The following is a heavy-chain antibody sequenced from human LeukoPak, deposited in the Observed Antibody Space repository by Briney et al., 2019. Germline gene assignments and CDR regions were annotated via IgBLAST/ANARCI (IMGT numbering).Heavy chain of an antibody. Sequence: SETLSLTCAVYGGSFSGYYWSWIRQPPGKGLEWIGEINHSGSTNYNPSLKSRVTISVDTSKNQFSLKLSSVTAADTAVYYCARAGRYYDFWTGPYYYYYYMDVWGKGTAVTVS. J-gene: IGHJ6*03. V-gene: IGHV4-34*01. CDR2: INHSGST. D-gene: IGHD3-3*01. CDR3: ARAGRYYDFWTGPYYYYYYMDV. CDR1: GGSFSGYY.